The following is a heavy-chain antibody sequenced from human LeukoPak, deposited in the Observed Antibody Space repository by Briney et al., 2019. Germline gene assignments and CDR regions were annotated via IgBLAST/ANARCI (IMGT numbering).Heavy chain of an antibody. CDR2: MNPNSGNT. V-gene: IGHV1-8*02. CDR3: ARVSARGDAFDI. D-gene: IGHD3-10*01. CDR1: GYTFTTYE. J-gene: IGHJ3*02. Sequence: ASVKVSCKASGYTFTTYEIHWVRQATGQGLEWMGWMNPNSGNTGYAQKFQGRVTMTRNTSISTAYMELSSLRSEDTAVYYCARVSARGDAFDIWGQGTMVTVSS.